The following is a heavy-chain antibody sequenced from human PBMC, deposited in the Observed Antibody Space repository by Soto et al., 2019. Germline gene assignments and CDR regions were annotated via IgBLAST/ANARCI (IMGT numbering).Heavy chain of an antibody. J-gene: IGHJ4*02. Sequence: PSETLSLTFTVSGDSVSSVGFHWACLRGPPWKGLEWICYIYNGGSTYYRPSLESRMHMSLDATRNHYSMRLTSVTAAHKAVYFCDSAPVGLDTISYFDYWGQGKLVPVYS. CDR2: IYNGGST. CDR3: DSAPVGLDTISYFDY. D-gene: IGHD3-3*01. CDR1: GDSVSSVGFH. V-gene: IGHV4-30-4*01.